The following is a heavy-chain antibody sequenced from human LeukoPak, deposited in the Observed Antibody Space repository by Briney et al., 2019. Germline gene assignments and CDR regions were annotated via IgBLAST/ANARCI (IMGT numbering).Heavy chain of an antibody. Sequence: GGSLRLSCAASGFTFSSYRMSWVRQAPGKGLEWVSSISSSSSYIYYADSVKGRFTISRDNAKNSLYLQMNSLRAEDTAVYYCASTKLPAAIHHVSWSSSWLRNRYGMDVWGQGTTVTVSS. CDR3: ASTKLPAAIHHVSWSSSWLRNRYGMDV. D-gene: IGHD2-2*02. CDR2: ISSSSSYI. J-gene: IGHJ6*02. CDR1: GFTFSSYR. V-gene: IGHV3-21*01.